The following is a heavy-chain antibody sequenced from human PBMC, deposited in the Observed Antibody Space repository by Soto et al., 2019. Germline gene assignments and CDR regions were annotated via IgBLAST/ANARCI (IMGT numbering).Heavy chain of an antibody. CDR1: GGTFSSYT. CDR2: IIPILGIA. J-gene: IGHJ6*03. Sequence: ASVKVSCKASGGTFSSYTISWVRQAPGQGLEWMGRIIPILGIANYAQKFQGRVTITADKSTSTAYMELSSLRSEDTAVYYCARDLKSPIPAAKDFYYMDVWGKGTTVTVSS. V-gene: IGHV1-69*04. CDR3: ARDLKSPIPAAKDFYYMDV. D-gene: IGHD2-2*01.